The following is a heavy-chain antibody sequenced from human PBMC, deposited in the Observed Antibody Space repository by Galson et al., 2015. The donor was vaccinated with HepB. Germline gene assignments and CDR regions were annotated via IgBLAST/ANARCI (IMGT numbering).Heavy chain of an antibody. CDR3: ARHVKGYCSGGSCYSDGMDV. V-gene: IGHV3-7*03. CDR2: IKQDGSEK. D-gene: IGHD2-15*01. Sequence: SLRLSCAASGFTFSSYWMSWVRQAPGKGLEWVANIKQDGSEKYYVDSVKGRFTISRDNAKNSLYLQMNSLRAEDTAVYYCARHVKGYCSGGSCYSDGMDVWGQGTTVTVSS. CDR1: GFTFSSYW. J-gene: IGHJ6*02.